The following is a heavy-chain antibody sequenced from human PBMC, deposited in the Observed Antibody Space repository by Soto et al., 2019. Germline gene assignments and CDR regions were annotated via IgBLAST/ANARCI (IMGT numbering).Heavy chain of an antibody. CDR3: AHRGPMISDWDGGFLDS. CDR1: GFSLSTSGVG. D-gene: IGHD6-19*01. Sequence: QITLKESGPTLMKPTQTLTLTCTFSGFSLSTSGVGVGWIRQPPGKALEWLAFIYWDDDKRYSPSLRSRHTIPNXXAXHXXVLTMTNMAPGDTAPYDCAHRGPMISDWDGGFLDSWGQGTLVTVSS. CDR2: IYWDDDK. V-gene: IGHV2-5*02. J-gene: IGHJ4*02.